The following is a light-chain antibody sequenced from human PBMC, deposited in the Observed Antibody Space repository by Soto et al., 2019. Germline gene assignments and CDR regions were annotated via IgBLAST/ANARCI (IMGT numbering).Light chain of an antibody. V-gene: IGKV3-20*01. CDR2: GAL. Sequence: EIVLTQSPGTLSLSPGGRATLSCRASQSVSSSYLAWYQQKPGQAPRLLIYGALSRATGIPDRFSGSGSGTDFTLTISRLEPEDFAVYYCQQYGSSPWTFGQGTKVEIK. J-gene: IGKJ1*01. CDR1: QSVSSSY. CDR3: QQYGSSPWT.